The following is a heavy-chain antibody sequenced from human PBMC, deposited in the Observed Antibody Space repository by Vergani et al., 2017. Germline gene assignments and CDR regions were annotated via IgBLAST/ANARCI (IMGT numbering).Heavy chain of an antibody. Sequence: QVQLQESGPGLVKPSQTLSLTCTVSGASINNDFYYWHWIRQPAGKGLEWIGRIYHSGSTYYNPSLKSRVTISVDTSKNQFSLKLSSVTAADTAVYYCARLSIWGTLDYWGQGTLVTVSS. CDR3: ARLSIWGTLDY. J-gene: IGHJ4*02. CDR2: IYHSGST. V-gene: IGHV4-61*02. CDR1: GASINNDFYY. D-gene: IGHD3-16*01.